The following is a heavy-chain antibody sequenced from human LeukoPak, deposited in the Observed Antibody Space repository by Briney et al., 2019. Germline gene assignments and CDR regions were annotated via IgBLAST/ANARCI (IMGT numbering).Heavy chain of an antibody. J-gene: IGHJ4*02. CDR3: ARDQDDDYTDTIDY. V-gene: IGHV3-11*04. CDR2: ISSSGSTI. D-gene: IGHD4-17*01. Sequence: PGGSLRLSCAASGFTFSDYYMSWIRQAPGKGLEWVSYISSSGSTIYYADSVKGRFTISRDNAKNSLYLQMNSLRAEDTAVYYCARDQDDDYTDTIDYWGQGTLVTVSS. CDR1: GFTFSDYY.